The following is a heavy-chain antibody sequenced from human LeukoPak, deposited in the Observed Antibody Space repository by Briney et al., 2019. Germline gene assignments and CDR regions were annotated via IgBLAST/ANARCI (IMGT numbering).Heavy chain of an antibody. D-gene: IGHD1-14*01. J-gene: IGHJ3*02. CDR1: GFTFSSYS. Sequence: PGGSLRLSCAASGFTFSSYSMNWVRQAPGKGLEWVSYISSSSSTIYYADSVKGRFTISRDNAKNSLYLQMNSLRAEDTAVYYCARENNPRSQDAFDIWGQGTMVTVSS. CDR3: ARENNPRSQDAFDI. CDR2: ISSSSSTI. V-gene: IGHV3-48*04.